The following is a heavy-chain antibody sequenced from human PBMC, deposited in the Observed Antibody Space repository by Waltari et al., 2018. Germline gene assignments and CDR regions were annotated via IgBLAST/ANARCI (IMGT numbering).Heavy chain of an antibody. D-gene: IGHD6-13*01. J-gene: IGHJ6*03. V-gene: IGHV4-39*01. CDR2: IYYSGST. Sequence: QLQLQESGPGLVKPSETLSLTCTVSGGSISSRSYYWGWLRQPPGKGLEWIGSIYYSGSTYYNPSLKSRVTISVDTSKNQFSLKLSSVTAADTAVYYCARHLYKSIAAAGPPYYYYYMDVWGKGTTVTVSS. CDR3: ARHLYKSIAAAGPPYYYYYMDV. CDR1: GGSISSRSYY.